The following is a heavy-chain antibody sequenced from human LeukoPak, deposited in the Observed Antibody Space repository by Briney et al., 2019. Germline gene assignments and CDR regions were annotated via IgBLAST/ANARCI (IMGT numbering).Heavy chain of an antibody. D-gene: IGHD2-8*01. CDR3: ARHYVFVYGGSSFDY. CDR1: GGSFSGYY. J-gene: IGHJ4*02. Sequence: PSETLSLTCAVYGGSFSGYYWSWIRQPPGKGLEWIGEINHSGSTNYNPSLRSRLTISVDTSKNQFSLKLSSVTAADTAVYYCARHYVFVYGGSSFDYWGQGTLVTVSS. CDR2: INHSGST. V-gene: IGHV4-34*01.